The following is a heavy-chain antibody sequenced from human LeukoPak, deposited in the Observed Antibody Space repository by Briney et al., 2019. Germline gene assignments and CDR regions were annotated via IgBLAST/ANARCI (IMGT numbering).Heavy chain of an antibody. V-gene: IGHV1-2*06. CDR1: GYTFTGYY. D-gene: IGHD6-19*01. Sequence: ASVKVSCKASGYTFTGYYMHWVRQAPGQGLEWMGRINPNSGGTNYAQKFQGRVTMTRDTSISTAYMELSRLRSDDTAVYYCARDLIVMAGIAMHVWGQGTTVTVSS. CDR2: INPNSGGT. J-gene: IGHJ6*02. CDR3: ARDLIVMAGIAMHV.